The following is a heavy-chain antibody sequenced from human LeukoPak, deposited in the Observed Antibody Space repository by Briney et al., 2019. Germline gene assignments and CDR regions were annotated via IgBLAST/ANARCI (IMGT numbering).Heavy chain of an antibody. CDR1: GYTFTSYY. CDR3: AREGQDRSSWYRGYYFDY. CDR2: INPSGGST. V-gene: IGHV1-46*01. J-gene: IGHJ4*02. Sequence: ASVKVSCKASGYTFTSYYMHWVRQAPGQGLEWMGIINPSGGSTSYAQKFQGRVTMTRDTSTSTVYMELSSLGSEDTAVYYCAREGQDRSSWYRGYYFDYWGQGTLVTVSS. D-gene: IGHD6-13*01.